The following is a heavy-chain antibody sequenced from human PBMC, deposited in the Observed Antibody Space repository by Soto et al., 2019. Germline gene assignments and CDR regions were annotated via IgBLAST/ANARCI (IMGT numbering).Heavy chain of an antibody. J-gene: IGHJ4*02. V-gene: IGHV3-21*01. CDR1: GFAFRSYN. CDR2: ISSGSSNI. D-gene: IGHD2-15*01. CDR3: ASATVVAGTFDF. Sequence: EVQLVESGGGLVKPGGSLTLSCAGSGFAFRSYNMNWVRQPPGKGLEWGASISSGSSNIYYADSVKGRFTISRDNAKDSLYLQMDSLRAEDSAVYYCASATVVAGTFDFWGQGTLLTVSS.